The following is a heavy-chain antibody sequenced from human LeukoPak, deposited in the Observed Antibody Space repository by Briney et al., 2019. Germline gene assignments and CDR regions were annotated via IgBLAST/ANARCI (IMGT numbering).Heavy chain of an antibody. Sequence: ASVKVSCKASGYTFTSYGISWVRQAPGQGLEWMGWISAYNGNTNYAPKLQGRVTMTTDTSTSTAYMELRSLRSDDTAVYYCAREMNDFWSSYYYYGMDVWGQGTTVTVSS. D-gene: IGHD3-3*01. CDR1: GYTFTSYG. J-gene: IGHJ6*02. V-gene: IGHV1-18*01. CDR3: AREMNDFWSSYYYYGMDV. CDR2: ISAYNGNT.